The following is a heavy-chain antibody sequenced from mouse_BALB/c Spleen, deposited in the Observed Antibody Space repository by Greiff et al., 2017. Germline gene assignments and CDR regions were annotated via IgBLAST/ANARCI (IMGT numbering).Heavy chain of an antibody. CDR2: ISSGGSYT. J-gene: IGHJ2*01. D-gene: IGHD1-1*01. V-gene: IGHV5-9-3*01. CDR3: ARNRVLLRYFDY. CDR1: GFTFSSYA. Sequence: EVQLVESGGGLVKPGGSLKLSCAASGFTFSSYAMSWVRQTPGKRLEWVATISSGGSYTYYPDSVKGRFTISRDNAKNTLYLQMSSLRSEDTAMYYCARNRVLLRYFDYWGQGTTLTVSS.